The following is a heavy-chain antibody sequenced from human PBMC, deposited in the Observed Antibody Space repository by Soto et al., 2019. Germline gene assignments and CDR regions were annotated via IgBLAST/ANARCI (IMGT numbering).Heavy chain of an antibody. CDR1: GGSISSGDYY. CDR2: IYYSGST. D-gene: IGHD2-2*01. V-gene: IGHV4-30-4*01. CDR3: ARAKLGYCISTSCYANWFDP. J-gene: IGHJ5*02. Sequence: SETLSLTCTVSGGSISSGDYYWSWIRQPPGKGLEWIGYIYYSGSTYYNPSLKSRVTISVDTSKNQFSLKLSSVTAADTAVYYCARAKLGYCISTSCYANWFDPWGQGTLVTVPS.